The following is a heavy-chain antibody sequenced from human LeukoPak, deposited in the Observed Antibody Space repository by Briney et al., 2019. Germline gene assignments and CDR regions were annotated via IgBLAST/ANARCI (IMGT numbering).Heavy chain of an antibody. CDR2: IYYSGST. CDR1: GGSISSGDYY. CDR3: ARYCSSTSAKNFDY. D-gene: IGHD2-2*01. J-gene: IGHJ4*02. V-gene: IGHV4-30-4*01. Sequence: PSQTLSLTCTVSGGSISSGDYYWSCIRPPPGKGLESIGYIYYSGSTYYNPSIKSLVGILVDTSKNQYSLKLSSVTAADTAVYYCARYCSSTSAKNFDYWGQGTLVTVSS.